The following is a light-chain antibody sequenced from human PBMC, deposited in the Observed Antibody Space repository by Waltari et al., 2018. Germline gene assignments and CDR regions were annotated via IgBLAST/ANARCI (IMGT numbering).Light chain of an antibody. J-gene: IGLJ2*01. CDR3: HAAADNNWF. Sequence: YDLTQPLSVSVSPGQTATITCSGDVLAEKYVRWFQQKPGQAPTLILYKDTERPSGIPELFSGSSSGSTVTPTIRGALLEDEADYHCHAAADNNWFFGGGTKLTVL. CDR1: VLAEKY. CDR2: KDT. V-gene: IGLV3-27*01.